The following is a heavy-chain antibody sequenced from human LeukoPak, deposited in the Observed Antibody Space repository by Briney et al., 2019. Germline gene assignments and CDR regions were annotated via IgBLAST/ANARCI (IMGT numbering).Heavy chain of an antibody. CDR2: ISGSGGGT. CDR1: EITLSNYG. Sequence: PGGSLRLSCAVSEITLSNYGMSWVRQAPGKGLEWVAGISGSGGGTNYADSVKGRFTISRDNPKNTLYLQMNSLRAEDTAVYFCAKRGVVIRVFLVGYHKEAYYFDSWGQGALVTVPS. CDR3: AKRGVVIRVFLVGYHKEAYYFDS. D-gene: IGHD3-10*01. V-gene: IGHV3-23*01. J-gene: IGHJ4*02.